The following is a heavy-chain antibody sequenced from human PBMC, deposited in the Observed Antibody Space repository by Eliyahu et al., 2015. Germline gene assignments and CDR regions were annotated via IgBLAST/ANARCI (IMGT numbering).Heavy chain of an antibody. D-gene: IGHD1-26*01. CDR2: IIWDGSET. CDR1: GFAFXDFT. CDR3: VKDVNLVGLPSELHL. V-gene: IGHV3-43*01. J-gene: IGHJ2*01. Sequence: LVESGGAVVAPGGSLXLSCVASGFAFXDFTFHWVRQVPGKGLQWVSLIIWDGSETSYEDSVKGRFTVSRDNARNSVFLQMTSLRPEDSALYFCVKDVNLVGLPSELHLWGRGTLVTVSS.